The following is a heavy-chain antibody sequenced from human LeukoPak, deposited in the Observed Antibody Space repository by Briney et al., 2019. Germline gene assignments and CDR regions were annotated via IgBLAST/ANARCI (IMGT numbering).Heavy chain of an antibody. D-gene: IGHD6-19*01. Sequence: GGSLRLSCAASGLTVSNAWMSWVRQAPGKGLEWVGRIKSKTDGETADYAAPVKGRFTISRDDSKNTLLLQMNSLQTEDTATYYCVTERAGAFEDWGQGTLVTVSS. CDR2: IKSKTDGETA. CDR3: VTERAGAFED. CDR1: GLTVSNAW. V-gene: IGHV3-15*01. J-gene: IGHJ4*02.